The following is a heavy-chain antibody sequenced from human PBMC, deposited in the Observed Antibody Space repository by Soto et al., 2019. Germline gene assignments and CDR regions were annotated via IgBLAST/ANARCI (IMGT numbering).Heavy chain of an antibody. CDR2: INAGNGNT. D-gene: IGHD4-4*01. Sequence: QVQLVQSGAEVKKPGASVKVSCKASGYTFTSYAMHWVRQAPGQRLEWMGWINAGNGNTKYSQKFQGRVTITRDTSASTAYMELSSLRSEDTAVYYCARDTNYVIDYWGQGTLVTVSS. J-gene: IGHJ4*02. V-gene: IGHV1-3*01. CDR1: GYTFTSYA. CDR3: ARDTNYVIDY.